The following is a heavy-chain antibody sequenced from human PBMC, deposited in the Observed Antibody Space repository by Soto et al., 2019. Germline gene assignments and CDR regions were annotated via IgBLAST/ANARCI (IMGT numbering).Heavy chain of an antibody. J-gene: IGHJ6*02. Sequence: QVQLVQSGAEVKKPGSSVKVSCKASGGTFSSYAISWVRQAPGQGLEWMGGIIPIFGTANYAQKFQGRVTITADESTSTAYMELSSLRSEDTAVYYCARDLHSSSSGIFSHYYGIDVWGQGTTVTVSS. CDR2: IIPIFGTA. CDR1: GGTFSSYA. D-gene: IGHD6-6*01. V-gene: IGHV1-69*01. CDR3: ARDLHSSSSGIFSHYYGIDV.